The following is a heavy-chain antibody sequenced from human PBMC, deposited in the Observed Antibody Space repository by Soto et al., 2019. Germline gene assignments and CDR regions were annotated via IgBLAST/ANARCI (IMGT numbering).Heavy chain of an antibody. V-gene: IGHV3-30*18. CDR2: ITYDGSNK. CDR1: GFTFSSYA. D-gene: IGHD5-18*01. Sequence: VGSLRLSCAASGFTFSSYAMSWVRQAPGKGLEWVAVITYDGSNKYYADSVKGRFTISRDNSKNTLYLQMNSLRGDDTAVYYCAKIPRGYSYGSYFDSWGQGTLVTVSS. J-gene: IGHJ4*02. CDR3: AKIPRGYSYGSYFDS.